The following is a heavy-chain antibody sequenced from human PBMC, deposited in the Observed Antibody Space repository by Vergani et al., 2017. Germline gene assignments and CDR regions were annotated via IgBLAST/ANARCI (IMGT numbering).Heavy chain of an antibody. CDR2: IYSTGST. CDR1: GDSISSGVYY. J-gene: IGHJ4*02. D-gene: IGHD3-10*02. V-gene: IGHV4-31*03. Sequence: QVQLQESGPGLVKPSQTLSLTCSVSGDSISSGVYYWNWIRQHPGKGLEWIGYIYSTGSTHHNPSLRRRINMSVDTSKNQFSLKLNSVTAADTAMYYCGGMGGYEEGDAVRIGYFDSWGPGILVTVSS. CDR3: GGMGGYEEGDAVRIGYFDS.